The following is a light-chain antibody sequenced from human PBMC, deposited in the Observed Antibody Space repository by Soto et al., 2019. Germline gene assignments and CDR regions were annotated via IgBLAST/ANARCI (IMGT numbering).Light chain of an antibody. CDR1: QEISNY. J-gene: IGKJ4*01. Sequence: DIQMTQSPSSLSASVGDRVTITCQASQEISNYLNWYQQKPGKAPKLLIYDASNLETGVPSRFSGSGSGTDFTFTISSLQPEDIATYYCQQYDNRPPTFGGGTKVEI. V-gene: IGKV1-33*01. CDR2: DAS. CDR3: QQYDNRPPT.